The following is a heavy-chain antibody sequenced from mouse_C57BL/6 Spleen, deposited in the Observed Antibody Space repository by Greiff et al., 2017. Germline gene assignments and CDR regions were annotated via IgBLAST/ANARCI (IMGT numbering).Heavy chain of an antibody. Sequence: QVQLKQPGAELVKPGASVKLSCKASGYTFTSYWMHWVKQRPGRGLEWIGRIDPNSGGTKYNEKFKSKATLTVDKPSSTAYMQLSSLTSEDSAVYYCAREGIYDGYFYGYFDVWGTGTTVTVSS. CDR1: GYTFTSYW. CDR3: AREGIYDGYFYGYFDV. CDR2: IDPNSGGT. D-gene: IGHD2-3*01. V-gene: IGHV1-72*01. J-gene: IGHJ1*03.